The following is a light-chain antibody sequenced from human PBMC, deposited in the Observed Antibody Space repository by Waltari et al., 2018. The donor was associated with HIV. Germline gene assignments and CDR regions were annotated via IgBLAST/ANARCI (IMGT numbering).Light chain of an antibody. J-gene: IGLJ1*01. CDR2: DDS. V-gene: IGLV3-21*02. CDR3: HVWENSIDEYV. Sequence: SYVFPQPASVSVASGPPANVTCRSDDFESIIGHWYQQKAGKAPILVPYDDSDRPSGIPERFSGFNFGNAATLTISRVEAGDEADYYCHVWENSIDEYVFGTGTKVTV. CDR1: DFESII.